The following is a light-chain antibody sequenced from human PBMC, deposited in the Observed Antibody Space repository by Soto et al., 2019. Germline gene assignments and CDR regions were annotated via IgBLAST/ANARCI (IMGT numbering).Light chain of an antibody. Sequence: IVMTQSPDSLAVSLGERATINCKSSHSVLHNNKNYFAWYQQKPGQPPKVLIYWASTRESGVPDRFSGSGSGTDFTLTISSLQAEDVAVYYCQQYCSSPLAFGGGTKVEIK. CDR2: WAS. CDR3: QQYCSSPLA. CDR1: HSVLHNNKNY. J-gene: IGKJ4*01. V-gene: IGKV4-1*01.